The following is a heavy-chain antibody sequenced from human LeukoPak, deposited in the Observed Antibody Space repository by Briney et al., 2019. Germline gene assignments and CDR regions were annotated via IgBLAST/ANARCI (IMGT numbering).Heavy chain of an antibody. CDR2: IKSKTDGGTT. Sequence: GGSLRLSCAASGFTFSNAWMSWVRQAPGKGLEWVGRIKSKTDGGTTDYAAPVKGRCTISRDDSKTTLYLQMNSLKTEDTAVYYCTTYGDYEGFDYWGQGTLVTVSS. CDR1: GFTFSNAW. V-gene: IGHV3-15*01. D-gene: IGHD4-17*01. CDR3: TTYGDYEGFDY. J-gene: IGHJ4*02.